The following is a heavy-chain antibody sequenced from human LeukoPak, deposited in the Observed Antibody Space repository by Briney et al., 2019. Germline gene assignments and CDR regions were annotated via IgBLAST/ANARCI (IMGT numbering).Heavy chain of an antibody. V-gene: IGHV3-30*02. Sequence: GGSLRLSCAASGFTFSSYGMYWVRQAPGKGLEWVAFIRYDGSDKYYADSVKGRFTISRDTSKNTLFLQMNSLRAEDTAVYYCAKDSFSPYRSGGSCYLRYFDYWGQGTLVTVSS. D-gene: IGHD2-15*01. CDR1: GFTFSSYG. CDR2: IRYDGSDK. CDR3: AKDSFSPYRSGGSCYLRYFDY. J-gene: IGHJ4*02.